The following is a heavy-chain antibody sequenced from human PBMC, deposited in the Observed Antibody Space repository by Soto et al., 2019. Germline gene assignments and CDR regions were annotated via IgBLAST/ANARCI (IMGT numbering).Heavy chain of an antibody. CDR2: TYYRSKWYN. CDR1: GDSVSSNSAA. D-gene: IGHD6-13*01. V-gene: IGHV6-1*01. CDR3: AREGIPYSSSYSLIPARVFDI. J-gene: IGHJ3*02. Sequence: SQTLSLTCAISGDSVSSNSAAWNWIRQSPSRGLEWLGRTYYRSKWYNDYAVSVKSRITINPDTSKNQFSLQLNSVTPEDTAVYYCAREGIPYSSSYSLIPARVFDIWGQGTMVTVSS.